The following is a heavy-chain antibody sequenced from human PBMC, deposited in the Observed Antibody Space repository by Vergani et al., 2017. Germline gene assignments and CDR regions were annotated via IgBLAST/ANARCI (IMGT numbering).Heavy chain of an antibody. CDR3: ARARWSGSYFRWFGP. CDR2: INQNSGGT. D-gene: IGHD3-10*01. J-gene: IGHJ5*02. CDR1: GNTFTGYY. V-gene: IGHV1-2*02. Sequence: QVQLVQSGAEVKKPGASVKVSCKASGNTFTGYYMHWVRQAPGKGLEWMGWINQNSGGTNYAQKFQCRVTMTMDTSISKAYMELSRLRSDDTAVDYCARARWSGSYFRWFGPWGQGSLVTVSS.